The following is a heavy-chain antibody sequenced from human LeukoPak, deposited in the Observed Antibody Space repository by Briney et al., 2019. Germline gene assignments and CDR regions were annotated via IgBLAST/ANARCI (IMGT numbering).Heavy chain of an antibody. CDR1: GYTFTSYD. CDR2: MNPNSGNT. Sequence: ASVKVSCKASGYTFTSYDINWVRQATGQGLEWMGWMNPNSGNTGYAQKFQGRVTMTRNTSISTAYMELSSLRSEDTAVYYCARKGARCSSTSCHPLGYWGQGTLVTVSS. D-gene: IGHD2-2*01. V-gene: IGHV1-8*01. J-gene: IGHJ4*02. CDR3: ARKGARCSSTSCHPLGY.